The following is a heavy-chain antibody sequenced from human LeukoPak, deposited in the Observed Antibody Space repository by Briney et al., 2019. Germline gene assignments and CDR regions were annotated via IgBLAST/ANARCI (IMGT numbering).Heavy chain of an antibody. Sequence: EGSLRLSCAASDFAFYGYSMHWVRQAPGKGLEWISSISSNSGYIYYADSVKGRFTISRDNAKNSLYLQVTGLRVEDTALYYCAREIVSSGCPDYWGQGSLVTVSS. D-gene: IGHD6-19*01. CDR3: AREIVSSGCPDY. CDR1: DFAFYGYS. V-gene: IGHV3-21*06. J-gene: IGHJ4*02. CDR2: ISSNSGYI.